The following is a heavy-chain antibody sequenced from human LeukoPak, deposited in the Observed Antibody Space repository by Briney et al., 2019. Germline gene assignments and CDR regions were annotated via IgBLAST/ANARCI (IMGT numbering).Heavy chain of an antibody. D-gene: IGHD3-10*01. CDR3: ARDGYGSGKGFFDY. CDR2: VSAFDGNT. J-gene: IGHJ4*02. V-gene: IGHV1-18*01. Sequence: ASVKVSCRASGYTFTSYGFTWVRQAPGQGPEWMGWVSAFDGNTNSAQKFQGRVTMTTDTSSSTAYMELRSLTSDDTAVYYCARDGYGSGKGFFDYWGQGTLVTVSS. CDR1: GYTFTSYG.